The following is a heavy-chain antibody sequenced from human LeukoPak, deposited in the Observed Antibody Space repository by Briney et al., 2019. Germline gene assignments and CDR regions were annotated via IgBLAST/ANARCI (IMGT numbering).Heavy chain of an antibody. V-gene: IGHV3-30*18. J-gene: IGHJ4*02. CDR3: AKSALNYYDTSGSSYIFDH. CDR1: GFTFNTYA. D-gene: IGHD3-22*01. CDR2: ISFDGNDE. Sequence: GGSLRLSCAASGFTFNTYAIHWVRQAPGKGLEWVAVISFDGNDEYYTDSVKGRFTISRDNSKNTLYLQMNSLRAEDTAVYYCAKSALNYYDTSGSSYIFDHWGQGTLVTVSS.